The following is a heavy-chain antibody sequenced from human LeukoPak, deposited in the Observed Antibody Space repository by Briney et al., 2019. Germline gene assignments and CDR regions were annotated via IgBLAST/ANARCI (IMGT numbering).Heavy chain of an antibody. V-gene: IGHV3-7*01. CDR2: IKEDGSEK. D-gene: IGHD6-19*01. CDR3: ARFIHRSGWYEYFQH. CDR1: EFTFSNYW. Sequence: GGSLRLSCAASEFTFSNYWMSWIRQAPGKGLEWVANIKEDGSEKYHVDPVTGRFTISRDNANNSLHLQMNTLRAGDTAVYYCARFIHRSGWYEYFQHWGQGTLVTVSS. J-gene: IGHJ1*01.